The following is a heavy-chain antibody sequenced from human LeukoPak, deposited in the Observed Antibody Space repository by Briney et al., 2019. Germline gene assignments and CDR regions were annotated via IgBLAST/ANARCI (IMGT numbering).Heavy chain of an antibody. CDR1: GYTFTSYA. CDR2: INTNTGNP. CDR3: ARERNDCYGSSGCVGDSYMDV. V-gene: IGHV7-4-1*02. Sequence: WASVKVSCKASGYTFTSYAMNWVRQAPGQGLEWMGWINTNTGNPTYAQGFTGRFVFSLDTSVTTAYPQISSLKAEDTAVYYCARERNDCYGSSGCVGDSYMDVWGKGTTVTVSS. D-gene: IGHD3-22*01. J-gene: IGHJ6*03.